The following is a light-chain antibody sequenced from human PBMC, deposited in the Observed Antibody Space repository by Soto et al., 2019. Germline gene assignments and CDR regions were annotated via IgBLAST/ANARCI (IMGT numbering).Light chain of an antibody. J-gene: IGKJ1*01. CDR2: GAS. CDR3: QQYNSYSQT. Sequence: IVLTQSPGTLSLSPWERATLSCRASQSVTSTSLAWYQQKPGQAPRLLMYGASSRATGTPDRISGGGSGTDFTLTISSLQPDYFATYYCQQYNSYSQTFGQGTKVDIK. V-gene: IGKV3-20*01. CDR1: QSVTSTS.